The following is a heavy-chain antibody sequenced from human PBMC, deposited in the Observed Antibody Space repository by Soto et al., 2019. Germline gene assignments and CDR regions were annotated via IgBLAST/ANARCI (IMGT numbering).Heavy chain of an antibody. V-gene: IGHV3-23*01. Sequence: EVQLLESGGGLVQPGGSLRLSCVTSGFTFSNYAMSWVRQAPGKGLEWVSGLSGSGGATYYADSVKGRFTIFRDNSENTLFLHMNNLRVEDTAVYYGAKEGSSFYFYYGMDVWGQGSTVTVSS. J-gene: IGHJ6*02. D-gene: IGHD3-10*01. CDR3: AKEGSSFYFYYGMDV. CDR1: GFTFSNYA. CDR2: LSGSGGAT.